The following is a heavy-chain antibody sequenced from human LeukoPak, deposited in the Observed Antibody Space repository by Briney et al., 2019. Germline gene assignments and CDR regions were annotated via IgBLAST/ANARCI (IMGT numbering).Heavy chain of an antibody. CDR2: MNPNSGNT. V-gene: IGHV1-8*01. D-gene: IGHD6-13*01. J-gene: IGHJ3*02. Sequence: ASVNVSRKASGYTFTSCDINWVRQATGQGLEWMGWMNPNSGNTGYAQKFQGRVTMTRNTSISTAYMELSSLRSEDTAVYYCARELTAADDAFDIWGQGTMVTVSS. CDR1: GYTFTSCD. CDR3: ARELTAADDAFDI.